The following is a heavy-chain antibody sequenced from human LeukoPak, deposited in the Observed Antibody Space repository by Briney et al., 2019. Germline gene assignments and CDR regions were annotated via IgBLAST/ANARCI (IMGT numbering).Heavy chain of an antibody. CDR2: INSDGSST. D-gene: IGHD3-3*01. CDR3: ARVRGRDFWSGYYTSFDY. CDR1: GLTFSSYW. V-gene: IGHV3-74*01. J-gene: IGHJ4*02. Sequence: GGSLRLSCAACGLTFSSYWMHWVRQAPGKGLVWVSRINSDGSSTSYADSVKGRFTISRDNAKNTLYLQMNSLRAEDTAVYYCARVRGRDFWSGYYTSFDYWGQGTLVTVSS.